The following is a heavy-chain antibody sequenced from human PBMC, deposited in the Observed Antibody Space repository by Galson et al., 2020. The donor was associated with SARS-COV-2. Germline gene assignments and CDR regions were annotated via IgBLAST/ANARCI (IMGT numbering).Heavy chain of an antibody. CDR1: GGSISSGGYY. CDR2: IYYSGST. CDR3: ARASMVRGPKEVGV. J-gene: IGHJ6*02. Sequence: ASETLSLTCTVSGGSISSGGYYWSWIRQHPGKGLEWIGYIYYSGSTYYNPSLKSRVTITVDTSKNQFSLKLSSVTAADTAVYYCARASMVRGPKEVGVWGQGTTVTVSS. V-gene: IGHV4-31*03. D-gene: IGHD3-10*01.